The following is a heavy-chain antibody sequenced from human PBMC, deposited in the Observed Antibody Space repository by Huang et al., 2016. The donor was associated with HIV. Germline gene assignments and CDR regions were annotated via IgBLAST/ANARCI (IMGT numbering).Heavy chain of an antibody. V-gene: IGHV4-34*01. CDR2: ITHSGRT. Sequence: QVQLHQWGAGLLKPSETLSLTCAVYGGSFSGLNWPWIRQTPGKGLEWIGEITHSGRTNYRPSLKRRGSISIDTAKNQYSLRLRAVTAADKDVDYCARGRGDARGFLGLDFWGQGTLVTVSS. D-gene: IGHD3-16*01. CDR3: ARGRGDARGFLGLDF. J-gene: IGHJ4*02. CDR1: GGSFSGLN.